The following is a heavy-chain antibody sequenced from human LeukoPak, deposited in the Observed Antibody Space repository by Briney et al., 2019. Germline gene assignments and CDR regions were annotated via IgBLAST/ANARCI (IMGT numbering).Heavy chain of an antibody. D-gene: IGHD3-3*01. CDR2: IGNKVSNYAT. CDR3: AGNYDSWTGLNY. CDR1: GFTFSGSA. J-gene: IGHJ4*02. V-gene: IGHV3-73*01. Sequence: PGGSLTLSRAASGFTFSGSAMHWVRQASGKGLEWVGHIGNKVSNYATEYAASLRGRFTISRDDSKDTAYLQVNSLKTEDTAVYYCAGNYDSWTGLNYWGQGTLVTVSS.